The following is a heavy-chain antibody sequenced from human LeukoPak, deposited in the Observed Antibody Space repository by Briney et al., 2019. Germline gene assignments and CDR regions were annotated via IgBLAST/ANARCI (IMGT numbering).Heavy chain of an antibody. J-gene: IGHJ4*02. D-gene: IGHD5-18*01. CDR1: GFTFSRYA. V-gene: IGHV3-64D*09. Sequence: QPGGSLRLSCSASGFTFSRYAMHWVRQAPGKGLEYVSAISSNGGSTYYADSVKGRFTISRDNSKNTLYLQMSSLRAEDTAVYYCVRRGYSYQSPRLDCWGQGTLVTVSS. CDR2: ISSNGGST. CDR3: VRRGYSYQSPRLDC.